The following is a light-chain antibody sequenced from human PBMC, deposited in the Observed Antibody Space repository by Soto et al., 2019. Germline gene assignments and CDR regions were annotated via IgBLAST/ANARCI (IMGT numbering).Light chain of an antibody. CDR1: QSVSISY. CDR3: QHYGSTPWT. J-gene: IGKJ1*01. V-gene: IGKV3-20*01. Sequence: EFVLKQSPCALSLSAGERATLSCRASQSVSISYLAWYQQKPGQAPRLLIYGASSRATDIPDRITGSGSGTDFTLTISRLEPEDFAVYYCQHYGSTPWTFGQGTKVDIK. CDR2: GAS.